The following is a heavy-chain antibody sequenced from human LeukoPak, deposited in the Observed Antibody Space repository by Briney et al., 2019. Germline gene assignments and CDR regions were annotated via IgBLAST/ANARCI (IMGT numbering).Heavy chain of an antibody. Sequence: WASVKLSCKASGYTFTSYDINWVRQATGQGRGWVGWMNPNSGNTGYAQKFQGRVTMTRNTSISTAYMALSSLRSEDTAVYSCTRCSFEAHFDYWGQGTLVTVSS. J-gene: IGHJ4*02. CDR1: GYTFTSYD. D-gene: IGHD2/OR15-2a*01. CDR3: TRCSFEAHFDY. CDR2: MNPNSGNT. V-gene: IGHV1-8*01.